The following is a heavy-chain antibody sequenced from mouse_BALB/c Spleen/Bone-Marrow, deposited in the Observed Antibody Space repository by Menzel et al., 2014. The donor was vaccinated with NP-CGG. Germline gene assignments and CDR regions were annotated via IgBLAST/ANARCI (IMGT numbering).Heavy chain of an antibody. CDR3: RCYDYTMDY. CDR1: GYTFTSYW. J-gene: IGHJ4*01. CDR2: IYPGSGTI. V-gene: IGHV1S22*01. D-gene: IGHD1-1*01. Sequence: LQQSGSELVRPGASVKLSCKASGYTFTSYWIHWVKQRPGQGLEWVGNIYPGSGTINYDEKFKNKATLTVDTSSSIAYMQLSSLTSEDSAVYYCRCYDYTMDYWGQGTPVTASS.